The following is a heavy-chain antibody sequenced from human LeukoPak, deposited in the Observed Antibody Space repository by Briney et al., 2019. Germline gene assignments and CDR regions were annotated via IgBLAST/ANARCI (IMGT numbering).Heavy chain of an antibody. CDR2: IIPILGIA. J-gene: IGHJ5*02. CDR1: GGTFSSYA. D-gene: IGHD2-15*01. Sequence: VASVKVSCKASGGTFSSYAISWVRQAPGQGLEWMGRIIPILGIANYAQKFQGRVTITADKSTSTAYMELSSLRSEDTAVYYCARVYCSGGSCYSEYVGWNYGENWFDPWGQGTLVTVSS. CDR3: ARVYCSGGSCYSEYVGWNYGENWFDP. V-gene: IGHV1-69*04.